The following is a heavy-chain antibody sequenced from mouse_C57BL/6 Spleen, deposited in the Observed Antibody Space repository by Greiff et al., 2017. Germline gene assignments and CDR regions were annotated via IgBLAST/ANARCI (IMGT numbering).Heavy chain of an antibody. CDR1: GFTFSDYG. Sequence: EVKLVESGGGLVQPGQSLKLSCAASGFTFSDYGMAWVRQAPRKGPEWVAFISNLAYSIYYADTVTGRFTIYRENAKNTLYLEMSSLRSEDTTMYYGAKRGAKGSIDYWGQGTSLTVSS. J-gene: IGHJ2*02. CDR2: ISNLAYSI. V-gene: IGHV5-15*04. D-gene: IGHD3-1*01. CDR3: AKRGAKGSIDY.